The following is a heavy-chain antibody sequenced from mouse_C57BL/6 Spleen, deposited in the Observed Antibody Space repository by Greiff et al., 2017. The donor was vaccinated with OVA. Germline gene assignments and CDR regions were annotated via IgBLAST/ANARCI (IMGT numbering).Heavy chain of an antibody. Sequence: VQLVESGPGLVAPSQSLSITCTVSGFSLTSYAISWVRQPPGKGLEWLGVIWTGGGTNYNSALNSRMSISKDNSKSQVFLKMNRLQTDDTARYYGGRNGPNYYGSSFDYWGQGTTLTVSS. V-gene: IGHV2-9-1*01. CDR1: GFSLTSYA. D-gene: IGHD1-1*01. CDR2: IWTGGGT. CDR3: GRNGPNYYGSSFDY. J-gene: IGHJ2*01.